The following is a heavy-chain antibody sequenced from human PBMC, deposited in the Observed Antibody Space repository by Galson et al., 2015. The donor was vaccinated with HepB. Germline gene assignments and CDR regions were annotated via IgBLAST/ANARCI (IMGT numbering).Heavy chain of an antibody. J-gene: IGHJ4*02. CDR1: GGSFSGYY. V-gene: IGHV4-34*01. D-gene: IGHD2-8*01. Sequence: TLSLTCAVYGGSFSGYYWSWIRQPPGKGLEWIGEINHSGSTNYNPSLKSRVTISVDTSKNQFSLKLSSVTAADTAIYYCARGRANRLGYWGQGTLVTVST. CDR2: INHSGST. CDR3: ARGRANRLGY.